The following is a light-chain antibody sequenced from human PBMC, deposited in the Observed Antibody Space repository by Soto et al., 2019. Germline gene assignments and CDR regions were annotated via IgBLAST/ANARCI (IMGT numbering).Light chain of an antibody. Sequence: EIVLTQSPGTRSLSPGERATLSCRASQSVSSIYLAWYQQKPGQAPRLLIYRASSRAAGIPDRFSGSGSGTDFTLTISRLEPEDFAVYYCQQYGGSPPYTFGQGTKLEIK. CDR1: QSVSSIY. CDR3: QQYGGSPPYT. CDR2: RAS. V-gene: IGKV3-20*01. J-gene: IGKJ2*01.